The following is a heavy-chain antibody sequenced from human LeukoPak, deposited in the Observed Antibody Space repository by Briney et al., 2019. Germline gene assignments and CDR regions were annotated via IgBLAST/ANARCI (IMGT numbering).Heavy chain of an antibody. V-gene: IGHV4-30-4*08. CDR1: GGSISSGDYY. D-gene: IGHD3-3*01. CDR2: IYHSGNT. Sequence: SETLSLTCSVSGGSISSGDYYWSWIRQPPGKGLEWIGYIYHSGNTYYNPSLKSRLTISVDTPRNQFSLKLRSVTAVDTAVYYCARGGTRITIVGVVINDFDYWGQGTLVTVSS. J-gene: IGHJ4*02. CDR3: ARGGTRITIVGVVINDFDY.